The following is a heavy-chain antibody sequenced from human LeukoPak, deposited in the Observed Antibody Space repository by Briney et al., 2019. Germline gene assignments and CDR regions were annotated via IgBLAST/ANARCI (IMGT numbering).Heavy chain of an antibody. J-gene: IGHJ4*02. V-gene: IGHV3-7*03. CDR1: GFTFSSYY. CDR2: INQDGSEK. Sequence: PGGSLRLSCTASGFTFSSYYMSWVRQTPGKGLEWVANINQDGSEKFYGDSVKGRLTISRDNAKNSLYLQMNSLRAEDTAVYYCARDLGGNSYWGQGTLVTVSS. D-gene: IGHD4-23*01. CDR3: ARDLGGNSY.